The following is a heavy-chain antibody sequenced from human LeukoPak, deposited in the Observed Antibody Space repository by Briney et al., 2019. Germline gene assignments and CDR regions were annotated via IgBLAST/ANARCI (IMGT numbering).Heavy chain of an antibody. CDR1: SGSFRTYY. V-gene: IGHV4-59*01. CDR2: IFYNEGT. CDR3: VKSNSRYQPWTLDI. J-gene: IGHJ3*02. D-gene: IGHD2-2*01. Sequence: SETLSLTCTVSSGSFRTYYWSWIRQPPGKGLEWIGYIFYNEGTSYNPSLKSRVTISVDTSNNRLSLKVNSVTAADTAMYYCVKSNSRYQPWTLDIWGRGTMVTVSS.